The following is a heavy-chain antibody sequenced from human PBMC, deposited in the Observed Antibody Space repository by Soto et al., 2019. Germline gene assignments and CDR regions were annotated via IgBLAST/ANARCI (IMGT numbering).Heavy chain of an antibody. CDR3: AKDQGCGGDCYQYYYYYGMDV. D-gene: IGHD2-21*02. Sequence: AGGSLRLSCAASGFTFSSYGMHWVRQAPGKGLEWVAVISYDGSNKYYADSVKGRFTISRDNSKNTLYLQMNSLRAEDTAVYYCAKDQGCGGDCYQYYYYYGMDVWGQGTTVTVSS. CDR1: GFTFSSYG. V-gene: IGHV3-30*18. J-gene: IGHJ6*02. CDR2: ISYDGSNK.